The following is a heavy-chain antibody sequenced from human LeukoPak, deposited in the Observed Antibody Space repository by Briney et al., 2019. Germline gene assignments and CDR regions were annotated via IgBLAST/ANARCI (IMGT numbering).Heavy chain of an antibody. D-gene: IGHD7-27*01. CDR2: IKTDGSSA. CDR3: GRDNWGSVNS. CDR1: GFSFSSYW. J-gene: IGHJ4*02. Sequence: PGGSLRLSCAASGFSFSSYWMHWVRQAPGQGLVWVSRIKTDGSSATYADSVKGRFTISRDNAKNTLYLQMSSLRAEDTAVYYCGRDNWGSVNSWGQGTLVIVSS. V-gene: IGHV3-74*01.